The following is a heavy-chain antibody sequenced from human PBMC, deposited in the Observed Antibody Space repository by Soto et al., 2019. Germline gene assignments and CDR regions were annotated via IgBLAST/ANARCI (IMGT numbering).Heavy chain of an antibody. V-gene: IGHV5-51*01. CDR2: IYPGDSNT. J-gene: IGHJ5*02. CDR1: GYSFTSYW. Sequence: GESLKISCKGSGYSFTSYWIGWVRQMPGKGLEWMGIIYPGDSNTRYSPSLQGQVTISVDKSISTAYLQWSSLKASDTAMYYCARLLVQYSSGPPWGQGNLVTVSS. CDR3: ARLLVQYSSGPP. D-gene: IGHD6-19*01.